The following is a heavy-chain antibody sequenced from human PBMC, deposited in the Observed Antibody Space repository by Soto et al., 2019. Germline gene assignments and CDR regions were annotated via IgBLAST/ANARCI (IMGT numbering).Heavy chain of an antibody. CDR3: ARAQSVIVGAGGAFDI. J-gene: IGHJ3*02. D-gene: IGHD1-26*01. CDR1: GFTFSSYD. CDR2: IGTAGDP. Sequence: GGSLRLSCAASGFTFSSYDMHWVRQATGKGLEWVSAIGTAGDPYYPGSVKGRFTISRENAKNSLYLQMNSLRAGDTAVYYCARAQSVIVGAGGAFDIWGQGTMVTVSS. V-gene: IGHV3-13*05.